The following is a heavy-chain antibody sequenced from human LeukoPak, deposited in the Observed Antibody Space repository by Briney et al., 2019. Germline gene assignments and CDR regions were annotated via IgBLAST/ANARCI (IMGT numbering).Heavy chain of an antibody. CDR3: ASYGDYVVY. CDR2: IYYSGST. J-gene: IGHJ4*02. D-gene: IGHD4-17*01. Sequence: SETLSLTCTVSGGSISSSSYYWGWIRQPPGKGLEWIGSIYYSGSTYYNPFLKSRVTISVDTSKNQFSLKLSSVTAADTAVYYCASYGDYVVYWGQGTLVTVSS. CDR1: GGSISSSSYY. V-gene: IGHV4-39*07.